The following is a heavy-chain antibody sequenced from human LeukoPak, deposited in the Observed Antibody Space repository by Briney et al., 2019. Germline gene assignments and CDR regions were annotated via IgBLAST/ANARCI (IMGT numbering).Heavy chain of an antibody. CDR3: ARSPAGANYYLDV. J-gene: IGHJ6*03. D-gene: IGHD1-14*01. Sequence: GGSLRLSCVASGFTFSTYSMNWVRQAPGKGREWVSYISGTSNTIYYADSVKGRFTISRDNAKNSLSLQMNSLRAEDTAVYYCARSPAGANYYLDVWGKGTTVTIPS. V-gene: IGHV3-48*04. CDR2: ISGTSNTI. CDR1: GFTFSTYS.